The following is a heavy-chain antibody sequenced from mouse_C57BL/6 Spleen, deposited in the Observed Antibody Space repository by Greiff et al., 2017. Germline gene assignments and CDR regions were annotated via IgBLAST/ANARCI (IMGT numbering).Heavy chain of an antibody. V-gene: IGHV1-64*01. CDR2: IHPNSGST. CDR1: GYTFTGYW. D-gene: IGHD4-1*01. Sequence: QVQLQQPGAELVKPGASVKLSCKASGYTFTGYWMHWVKQRPGQGLEWIGMIHPNSGSTNYNEKFKSKATLTVDKSSSTAYMQLSSLTSEDSAVXDCARGGTGWEGFDYWGQGTTLTVSS. J-gene: IGHJ2*01. CDR3: ARGGTGWEGFDY.